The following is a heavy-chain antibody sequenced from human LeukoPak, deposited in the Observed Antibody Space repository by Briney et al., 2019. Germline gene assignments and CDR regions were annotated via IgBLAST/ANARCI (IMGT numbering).Heavy chain of an antibody. V-gene: IGHV4-34*01. CDR1: GGSFSGYY. D-gene: IGHD3-22*01. CDR3: ARGRGVPYYYDSSGYYPADY. CDR2: INHSGST. J-gene: IGHJ4*02. Sequence: SETLSLTCAVYGGSFSGYYWSWIRQPPGKGLEWIGEINHSGSTNYNPSLKSRVTISVDTSKNQFSLKLSSVTAADTAVYYCARGRGVPYYYDSSGYYPADYWGQGTLVTVSS.